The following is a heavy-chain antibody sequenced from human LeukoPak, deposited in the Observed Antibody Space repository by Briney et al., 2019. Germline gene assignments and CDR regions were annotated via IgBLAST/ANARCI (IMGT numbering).Heavy chain of an antibody. D-gene: IGHD3-9*01. CDR1: GFTFSSYA. V-gene: IGHV3-23*01. CDR2: ISGSGGST. Sequence: GGSLRLSCAASGFTFSSYAMSWVRQAPGKGLEWVSAISGSGGSTYYADSVKGRFTISRDNSKNTLYLQMNSLRAEDTAVYYCAKVDVLRYFDWLFSASGSNASDIWGQGTMVTVSS. J-gene: IGHJ3*02. CDR3: AKVDVLRYFDWLFSASGSNASDI.